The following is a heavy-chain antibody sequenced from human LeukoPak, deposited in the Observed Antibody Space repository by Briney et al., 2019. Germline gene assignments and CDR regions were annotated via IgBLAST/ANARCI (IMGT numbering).Heavy chain of an antibody. D-gene: IGHD6-13*01. Sequence: SETLSLTCTVSGYSISSGYYWGWIRQPPGKGLEWIGSIYHSASSYYTPSLKSRVTISLDTSKNQISLKLSSVTAADTAVYYCARLVVSSWYHEVLLGRDYWGQGTLVTVSS. CDR3: ARLVVSSWYHEVLLGRDY. J-gene: IGHJ4*02. V-gene: IGHV4-38-2*02. CDR2: IYHSASS. CDR1: GYSISSGYY.